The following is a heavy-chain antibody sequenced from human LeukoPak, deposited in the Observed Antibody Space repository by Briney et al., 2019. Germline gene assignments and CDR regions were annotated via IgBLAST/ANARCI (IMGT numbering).Heavy chain of an antibody. CDR2: ISAYNGNT. Sequence: GASVKVSCKASGYTFTSYGISWVRQAPGQGLEWMGWISAYNGNTNYAQKLQGRVTMTTDTSTSTAYMELRSLRSDDTAVYYCARAGRYCSSTSCQNFDYWGQGTLVTVSS. CDR3: ARAGRYCSSTSCQNFDY. CDR1: GYTFTSYG. J-gene: IGHJ4*02. V-gene: IGHV1-18*01. D-gene: IGHD2-2*01.